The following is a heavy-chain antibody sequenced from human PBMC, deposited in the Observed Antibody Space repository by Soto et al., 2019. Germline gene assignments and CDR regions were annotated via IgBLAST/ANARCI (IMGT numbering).Heavy chain of an antibody. CDR1: GFSLTTSGVG. CDR2: IYWDDDK. V-gene: IGHV2-5*02. CDR3: AHRVLRTVFGLVTTTAIYFDF. D-gene: IGHD3-3*01. J-gene: IGHJ4*02. Sequence: ITLNESGPPVVRPTETLTLTCRFSGFSLTTSGVGVGWIRQSPGKAPEWLALIYWDDDKRYSASLMSRLTSTKDTSKNQVVLTVSDLDPTDTATYYCAHRVLRTVFGLVTTTAIYFDFWGQGTPVAVSS.